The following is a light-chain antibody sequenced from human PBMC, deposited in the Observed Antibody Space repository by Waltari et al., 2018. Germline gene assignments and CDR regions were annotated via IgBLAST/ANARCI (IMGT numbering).Light chain of an antibody. Sequence: DIQMTQSPSSLSASVGDRFTITCRASQSISNWWAWYQQKPGKAPKLLIYKASTLESGGPSRCIGRGAGTEFTLTSSSLQPDDFATYYCQQYNSYSLLSFGGGTKVEIK. CDR2: KAS. CDR1: QSISNW. J-gene: IGKJ4*01. CDR3: QQYNSYSLLS. V-gene: IGKV1-5*03.